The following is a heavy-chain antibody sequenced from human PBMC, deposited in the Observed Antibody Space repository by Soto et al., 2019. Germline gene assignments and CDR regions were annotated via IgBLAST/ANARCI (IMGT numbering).Heavy chain of an antibody. CDR1: GDSVSSNSAA. CDR2: TYYRSKWYN. D-gene: IGHD3-10*01. Sequence: PSQTLSLTCAISGDSVSSNSAAWNWIRQSPSRGLEWLGRTYYRSKWYNDYAVSVKSRITINPDTSKNQFSLQLNSVTPEDTAVYYCARDRDASGSGSVNFDYWGQGTLVTVSS. CDR3: ARDRDASGSGSVNFDY. J-gene: IGHJ4*02. V-gene: IGHV6-1*01.